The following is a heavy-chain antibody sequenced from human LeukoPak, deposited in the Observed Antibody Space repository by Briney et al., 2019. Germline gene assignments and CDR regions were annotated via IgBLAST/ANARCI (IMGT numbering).Heavy chain of an antibody. CDR3: ARVGPPRQQEYYYGMDV. J-gene: IGHJ6*02. CDR1: GFTFSGYG. CDR2: IWYDGSNK. V-gene: IGHV3-33*01. Sequence: GGSPRLSCAASGFTFSGYGLHWVRQAPGKGLEWVAVIWYDGSNKYYADSVKGRFTISRDNSKNTLYLQMNSLRAEDTAVYYCARVGPPRQQEYYYGMDVWGQGTTVTVSS. D-gene: IGHD6-6*01.